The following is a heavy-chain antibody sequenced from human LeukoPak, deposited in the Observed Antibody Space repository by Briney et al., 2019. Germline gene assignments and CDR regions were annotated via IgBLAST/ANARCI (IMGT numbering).Heavy chain of an antibody. CDR2: IYYSGST. D-gene: IGHD2-2*01. V-gene: IGHV4-59*08. Sequence: PSETLSLTCTVSGGSISSYYWSWIRQPPGKGLEWIGYIYYSGSTNYNPSLKSRVTISVDTSKNQFSLKLSSVTAADTAVYYCARHHQVSGYCSSTSCRDWFDPRGQGTLVTVSS. CDR3: ARHHQVSGYCSSTSCRDWFDP. J-gene: IGHJ5*02. CDR1: GGSISSYY.